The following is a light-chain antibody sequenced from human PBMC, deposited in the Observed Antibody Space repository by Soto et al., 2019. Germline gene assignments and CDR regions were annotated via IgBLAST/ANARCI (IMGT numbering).Light chain of an antibody. J-gene: IGKJ2*01. Sequence: EVVLTQSPGTLSLSPGERATLSCRASQSVSSSYLAWYQQKAGQAPRLLMYGASGRATGIPGRFSGSGSGTDFTLTISRLEPEDFAVYYCQQYGSSPYTFVQATKLAVK. CDR1: QSVSSSY. CDR3: QQYGSSPYT. CDR2: GAS. V-gene: IGKV3-20*01.